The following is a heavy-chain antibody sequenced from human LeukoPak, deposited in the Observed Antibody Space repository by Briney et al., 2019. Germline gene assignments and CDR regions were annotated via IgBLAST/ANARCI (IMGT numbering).Heavy chain of an antibody. D-gene: IGHD3-16*02. CDR1: GFTFSDYY. Sequence: GGSLRLSCAASGFTFSDYYMSWIRQAPGKGLEWVSSISSSGSTIHYADSVKGHFTISRDNSKNTLYLQMNSLRAEDTAVYYCAKVPEGSYRYTLSDWGQGTLVTVSS. CDR2: ISSSGSTI. V-gene: IGHV3-11*01. CDR3: AKVPEGSYRYTLSD. J-gene: IGHJ4*02.